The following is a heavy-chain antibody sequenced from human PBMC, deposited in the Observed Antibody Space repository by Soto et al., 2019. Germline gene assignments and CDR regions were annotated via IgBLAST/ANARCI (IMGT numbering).Heavy chain of an antibody. D-gene: IGHD6-13*01. CDR1: GGSISTYY. CDR3: ARGGGWVYHDY. Sequence: QVQLQESGPGLVKPSETLSLTCTVSGGSISTYYWSWIRQPPGKGLEWVGYIYYSGSTNYNPSLKSRVTGSLDMSKDQFSLNLSSVTAADTAVYHCARGGGWVYHDYWGQGTLVTVSS. V-gene: IGHV4-59*01. CDR2: IYYSGST. J-gene: IGHJ4*02.